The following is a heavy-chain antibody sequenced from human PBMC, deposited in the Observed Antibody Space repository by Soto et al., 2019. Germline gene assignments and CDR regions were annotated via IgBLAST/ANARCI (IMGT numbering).Heavy chain of an antibody. J-gene: IGHJ6*02. CDR2: IYYSGST. CDR3: ARGITIFGVVSPHMDV. D-gene: IGHD3-3*01. CDR1: GGSISSGDYY. Sequence: SETLSLTCTVSGGSISSGDYYWSWIRQPPGKGLEWIGYIYYSGSTYYNQSNKNRVTISEDTSKNQFSLKLSSVTAADTAVYYCARGITIFGVVSPHMDVWGQGTTVT. V-gene: IGHV4-30-4*01.